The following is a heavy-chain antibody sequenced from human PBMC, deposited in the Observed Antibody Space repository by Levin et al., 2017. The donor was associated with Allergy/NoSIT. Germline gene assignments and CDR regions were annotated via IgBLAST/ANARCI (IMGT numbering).Heavy chain of an antibody. CDR1: GYGFSNYW. CDR3: ARRHYSGSGSSDY. CDR2: IHPANSDT. D-gene: IGHD3-10*01. V-gene: IGHV5-51*01. J-gene: IGHJ4*02. Sequence: GESLKISCRDSGYGFSNYWIGWVRQMPGKGLEWMGIIHPANSDTQYSPSFQGQVTISVDTSINTAYVQWSSLKASDTAMYHCARRHYSGSGSSDYWGQGTLVTVSA.